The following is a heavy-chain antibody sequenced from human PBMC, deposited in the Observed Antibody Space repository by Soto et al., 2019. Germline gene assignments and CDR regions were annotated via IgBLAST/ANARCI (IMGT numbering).Heavy chain of an antibody. CDR1: GLTFSSYW. V-gene: IGHV3-74*01. J-gene: IGHJ6*02. CDR3: ATSIVLVPAASSYYYYGMDV. Sequence: TGGSLRLSCAASGLTFSSYWMHWVRQAPGKGLVWVSRISTDGSVTTYADSVKGRFTISRDNAKNTLYLQMNSLRDEDTAVYYCATSIVLVPAASSYYYYGMDVWGQGTTVTVSS. CDR2: ISTDGSVT. D-gene: IGHD2-2*01.